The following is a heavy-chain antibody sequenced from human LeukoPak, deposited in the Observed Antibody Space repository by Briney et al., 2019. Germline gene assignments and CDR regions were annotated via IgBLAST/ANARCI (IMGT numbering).Heavy chain of an antibody. CDR3: ARDIGISNSWPYFDF. Sequence: GGSLRLSCAASGFTVSRSDMNWVRQAPGKGLEWISHVSSSSSNIYYADSVKGRFTISRDNAKKSLSLQMNSLRAEDTAVYYCARDIGISNSWPYFDFWGRGTLVTVSS. V-gene: IGHV3-48*04. J-gene: IGHJ4*02. D-gene: IGHD6-13*01. CDR2: VSSSSSNI. CDR1: GFTVSRSD.